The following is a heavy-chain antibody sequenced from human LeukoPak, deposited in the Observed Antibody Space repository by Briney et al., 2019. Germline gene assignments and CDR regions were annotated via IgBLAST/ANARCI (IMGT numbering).Heavy chain of an antibody. CDR3: ARELVGATTGAFDY. D-gene: IGHD1-26*01. J-gene: IGHJ4*02. CDR2: TSTYNGNT. CDR1: GGTFSSYA. V-gene: IGHV1-18*01. Sequence: ASVKVSCKASGGTFSSYAISWVRQAPGQGLEWMGWTSTYNGNTNYVQKLQGRVTMTTDTSTSTAYMELRSLRSDDTAVYYCARELVGATTGAFDYWGQGTLVTVSS.